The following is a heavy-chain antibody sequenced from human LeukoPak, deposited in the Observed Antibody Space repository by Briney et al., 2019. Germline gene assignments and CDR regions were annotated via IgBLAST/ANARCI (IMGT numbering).Heavy chain of an antibody. D-gene: IGHD1-26*01. Sequence: ASVKVSCKVSGYTLTELSMHWVRQAPGKGLEWMGGFDPEDGETIYAQKFQGRVTMTEDTSTDTAYMELSSLRSEDTAVYYCATRSYYGDAFDIWGQGTMVTVSS. V-gene: IGHV1-24*01. J-gene: IGHJ3*02. CDR1: GYTLTELS. CDR2: FDPEDGET. CDR3: ATRSYYGDAFDI.